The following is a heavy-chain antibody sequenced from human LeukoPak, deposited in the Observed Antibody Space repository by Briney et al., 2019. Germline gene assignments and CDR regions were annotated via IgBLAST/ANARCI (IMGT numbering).Heavy chain of an antibody. CDR2: INHSGST. Sequence: PSQTLSLTCAVYGGSFSGYYWSWIRQPPGKGLEWIGEINHSGSTNYNPSLKSRVTISVDTSKNQFSLKLSSVTAADTAVYYCARARLYLQWLVLYYYGMDVWGQGTTVTVSS. V-gene: IGHV4-34*01. CDR3: ARARLYLQWLVLYYYGMDV. CDR1: GGSFSGYY. J-gene: IGHJ6*02. D-gene: IGHD6-19*01.